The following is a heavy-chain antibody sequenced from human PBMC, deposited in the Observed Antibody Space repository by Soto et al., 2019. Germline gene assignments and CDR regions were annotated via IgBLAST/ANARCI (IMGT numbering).Heavy chain of an antibody. CDR3: AIGDCSGGSCYWLSMSGFDI. CDR2: IYYSGST. Sequence: SETLSLTCTLFGGSISSYYWSWIRQPPGKGLEWIGYIYYSGSTNYNPSLKSRVTISVDTSKNQFSLKLSSVTAADTAVYYCAIGDCSGGSCYWLSMSGFDIWGQGTMVTVSS. D-gene: IGHD2-15*01. V-gene: IGHV4-59*01. J-gene: IGHJ3*02. CDR1: GGSISSYY.